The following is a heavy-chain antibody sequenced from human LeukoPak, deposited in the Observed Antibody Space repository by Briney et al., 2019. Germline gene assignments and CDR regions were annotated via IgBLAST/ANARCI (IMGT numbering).Heavy chain of an antibody. CDR2: IYYSGST. V-gene: IGHV4-31*03. CDR1: GGAISRGGYY. Sequence: PSHTLSLTCTVSGGAISRGGYYWTWIRQHPGQGLDWVGYIYYSGSTYYNPSLESRAAISVDTSKNQFSLKLSFVTAADTAVYYCARDLVVGGASRLDSWGQGTLVTVSS. D-gene: IGHD2-15*01. J-gene: IGHJ4*02. CDR3: ARDLVVGGASRLDS.